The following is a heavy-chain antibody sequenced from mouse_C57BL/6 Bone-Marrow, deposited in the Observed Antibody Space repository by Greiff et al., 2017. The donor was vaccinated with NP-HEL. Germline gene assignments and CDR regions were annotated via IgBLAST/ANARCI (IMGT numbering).Heavy chain of an antibody. CDR2: ISDGGSYT. J-gene: IGHJ4*01. D-gene: IGHD3-3*01. CDR3: ARDRAFFYAMDY. Sequence: EVMLVESGGGLVKPGGSLKLSCAASGFTFSSYAMSWVRQTPGKRLEWVATISDGGSYTYYPDNVKGRFTISRDNAKNNLYLQMSHLKSEDTAMYYCARDRAFFYAMDYWGQGTSVTVSS. CDR1: GFTFSSYA. V-gene: IGHV5-4*01.